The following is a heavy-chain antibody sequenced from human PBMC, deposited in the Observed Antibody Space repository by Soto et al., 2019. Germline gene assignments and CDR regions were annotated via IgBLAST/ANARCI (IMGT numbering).Heavy chain of an antibody. D-gene: IGHD3-3*01. CDR2: IWYDGRNE. CDR3: AKDKQRFLEWLLSAAFDI. CDR1: GFTFTNYH. Sequence: PGGSLRLSCAASGFTFTNYHMHWVRQAPGKGLEWVAVIWYDGRNEYYADSVKGRFTISRDNSKNTVYLQMNSLRAEDTAVYYCAKDKQRFLEWLLSAAFDIWGQGTMVTVSS. V-gene: IGHV3-33*06. J-gene: IGHJ3*02.